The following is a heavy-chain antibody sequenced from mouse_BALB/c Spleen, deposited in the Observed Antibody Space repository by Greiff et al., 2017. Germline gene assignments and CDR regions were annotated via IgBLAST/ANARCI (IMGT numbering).Heavy chain of an antibody. CDR1: GFTFSSYA. V-gene: IGHV5-9-4*01. CDR2: ISSGGSYT. D-gene: IGHD2-10*02. Sequence: DVMLVESGGGLVKPGGSLKLSCAASGFTFSSYAMSWVRQSPEKRLEWVAEISSGGSYTYYPDTVTGRFTISRDNAKNTLYLEMSSLRSEDTAMYYCAREKYGNYWYFDVWGAGTTGTVSS. CDR3: AREKYGNYWYFDV. J-gene: IGHJ1*01.